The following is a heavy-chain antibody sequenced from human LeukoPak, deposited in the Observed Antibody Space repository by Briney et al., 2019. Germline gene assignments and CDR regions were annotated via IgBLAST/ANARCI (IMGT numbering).Heavy chain of an antibody. V-gene: IGHV1-8*01. CDR1: GYTFTSYD. CDR2: MNPNSGNT. Sequence: ASVKVSCKASGYTFTSYDINWVRQATGQGLEWMGWMNPNSGNTGYAQKFQGRVTMTRNTSISTAYMELSSLRSEDTAVYYCARRDYSNFWFDPWGQGTLVTVSS. CDR3: ARRDYSNFWFDP. J-gene: IGHJ5*02. D-gene: IGHD4-11*01.